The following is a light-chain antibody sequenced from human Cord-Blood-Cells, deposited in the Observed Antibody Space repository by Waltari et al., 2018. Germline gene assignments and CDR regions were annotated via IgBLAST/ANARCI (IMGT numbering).Light chain of an antibody. Sequence: DIVMTQSPDSLAVSLGERATINCKSSQSVLYSSNNKNYLAWYQQKPGQPPKLLIYWASTRESGVPDRFIGSGSGRDFTRTISSLQAEDVAVYCCQQYYRTPPTFGQGTKVEIK. CDR2: WAS. CDR1: QSVLYSSNNKNY. CDR3: QQYYRTPPT. V-gene: IGKV4-1*01. J-gene: IGKJ1*01.